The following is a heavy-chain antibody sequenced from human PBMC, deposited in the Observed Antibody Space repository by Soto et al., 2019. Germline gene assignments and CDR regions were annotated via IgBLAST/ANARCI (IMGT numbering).Heavy chain of an antibody. J-gene: IGHJ4*02. CDR1: GFTFSDYY. CDR2: ISSSGSTI. D-gene: IGHD6-6*01. Sequence: QVQLVESGGGLVKPGGSLRLSCAASGFTFSDYYMSWIRQAPGKGLEWVSYISSSGSTIYYADSVKGRFTISRDNTKNSLYLQMNSLRAEDTAVYYCARDRLFEYSSWHPFDYWGQGTLVTVSS. V-gene: IGHV3-11*01. CDR3: ARDRLFEYSSWHPFDY.